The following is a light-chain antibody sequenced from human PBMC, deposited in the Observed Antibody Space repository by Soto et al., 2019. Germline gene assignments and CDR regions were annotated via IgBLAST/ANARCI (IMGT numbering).Light chain of an antibody. CDR1: QSVSSSY. CDR3: QPYNNWPLS. J-gene: IGKJ4*01. Sequence: EIVLTQSPATLSLSPGQRATLCCRPSQSVSSSYLAWYQHKPGQTPRLLIYDTSTRATGVPARFRGSRSGPEFTLTINSLQSEDFAIYYCQPYNNWPLSFGGGTKVDIK. V-gene: IGKV3-15*01. CDR2: DTS.